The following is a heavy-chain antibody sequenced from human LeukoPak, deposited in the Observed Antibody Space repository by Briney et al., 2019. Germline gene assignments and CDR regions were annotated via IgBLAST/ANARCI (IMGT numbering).Heavy chain of an antibody. CDR3: ARDGSRGPFDY. CDR1: GGSISSYY. Sequence: SETLSLTCTVSGGSISSYYWSWIRQPAGKGLEWIGRIYISGTTNYNPSLKSRVTISVDKSKNQFSLNLISVTAADTAVYYCARDGSRGPFDYWGQGTLVTVSS. D-gene: IGHD3-22*01. V-gene: IGHV4-4*07. CDR2: IYISGTT. J-gene: IGHJ4*02.